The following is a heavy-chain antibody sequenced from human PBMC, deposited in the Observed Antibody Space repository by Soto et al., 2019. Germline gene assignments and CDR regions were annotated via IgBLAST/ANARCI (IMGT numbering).Heavy chain of an antibody. CDR2: IYPGDSDT. CDR1: GYSFTSYW. J-gene: IGHJ6*02. D-gene: IGHD5-12*01. CDR3: ARHVDADGYYYYYGMDV. Sequence: XESLKVCWQCSGYSFTSYWIGWVLQMPGKGLEWMGIIYPGDSDTRYSPSFQGQVTISADKSISTAYLQWSSLKASDTAMYYCARHVDADGYYYYYGMDVWGQGTTVTVSS. V-gene: IGHV5-51*01.